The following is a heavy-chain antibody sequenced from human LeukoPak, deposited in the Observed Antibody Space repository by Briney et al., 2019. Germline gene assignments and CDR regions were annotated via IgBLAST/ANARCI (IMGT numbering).Heavy chain of an antibody. J-gene: IGHJ4*02. CDR3: AKGVGATIANFYFAS. Sequence: GGSLRLSCAASGFTFSTFAMSCVRQAPGKGLEWVSALDGVGVTTYYADVVKGRFTTSRDNSKNRLHLQMNSLRAEDTAVYYCAKGVGATIANFYFASWGQGALVTVCS. CDR2: LDGVGVTT. D-gene: IGHD1-26*01. V-gene: IGHV3-23*01. CDR1: GFTFSTFA.